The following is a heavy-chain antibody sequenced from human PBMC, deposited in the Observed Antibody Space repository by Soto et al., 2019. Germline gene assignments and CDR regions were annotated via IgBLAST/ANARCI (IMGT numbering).Heavy chain of an antibody. CDR2: IHYNENT. CDR1: GDSISAYS. J-gene: IGHJ4*02. Sequence: QVQLQVSAPGLVKPSETLSLTCTVSGDSISAYSWSWVRQPPGKGLEWIGNIHYNENTKYNPSLKSRVTMSVDTSKNQFSLTLISVPAADTAKYFCAREGNLGRWLQPLDFWGQGTLVTVSS. CDR3: AREGNLGRWLQPLDF. V-gene: IGHV4-59*01. D-gene: IGHD5-12*01.